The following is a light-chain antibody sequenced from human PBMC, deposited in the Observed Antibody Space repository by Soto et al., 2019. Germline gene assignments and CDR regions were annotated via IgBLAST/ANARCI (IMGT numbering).Light chain of an antibody. V-gene: IGKV4-1*01. CDR3: QQYYSTPQLT. J-gene: IGKJ4*01. Sequence: IVMTQSPDSLALSLCDRSTINCKSSQSVLYSSNNKNYLAWYQQKPGQPPKLLIYWASTRESGVPDRFSGSGSGTDFTLTISSLQAEDVAVYYCQQYYSTPQLTFGGGTKVDIK. CDR2: WAS. CDR1: QSVLYSSNNKNY.